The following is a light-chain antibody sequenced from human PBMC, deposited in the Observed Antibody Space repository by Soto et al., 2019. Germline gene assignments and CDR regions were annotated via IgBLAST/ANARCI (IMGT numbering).Light chain of an antibody. Sequence: QSVLTQPPSASGTPGQRVTISCSGSSSNIGSNTVNWYQQLPGTAPKLLIYTNNQRPSGVPDRFSGSKSGTSASLAISGLQSDDEADYYCAAWDDSFNGNVFGTGSKVT. CDR2: TNN. CDR1: SSNIGSNT. J-gene: IGLJ1*01. V-gene: IGLV1-44*01. CDR3: AAWDDSFNGNV.